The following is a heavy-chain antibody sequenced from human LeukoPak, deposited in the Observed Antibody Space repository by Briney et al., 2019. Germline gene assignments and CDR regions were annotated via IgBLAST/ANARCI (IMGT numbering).Heavy chain of an antibody. Sequence: GGSLRLSCAASGFTFSSYGMHWLRQAPGKGRAWVAVIWYDGRNKYYADSVKGRFTISRDNSKNTLYLQMNSLRAEDTAVYYCARERVRQPIDYWGQGTLVTVSS. CDR1: GFTFSSYG. CDR3: ARERVRQPIDY. CDR2: IWYDGRNK. V-gene: IGHV3-33*01. J-gene: IGHJ4*02.